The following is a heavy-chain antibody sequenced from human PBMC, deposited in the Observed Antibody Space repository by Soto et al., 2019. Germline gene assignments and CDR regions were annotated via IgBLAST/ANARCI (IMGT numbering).Heavy chain of an antibody. CDR1: GFTFTSSS. D-gene: IGHD3-10*01. Sequence: SGKVSCKASGFTFTSSSVQWVRQARGQRLEWIGWIVVGSGNTNYAQKFQERVTITRDMSTSTAYMELSSLRSEDTAVYYCADSGGIRGYFDYWGQGTLVTSPQ. J-gene: IGHJ4*02. CDR2: IVVGSGNT. CDR3: ADSGGIRGYFDY. V-gene: IGHV1-58*01.